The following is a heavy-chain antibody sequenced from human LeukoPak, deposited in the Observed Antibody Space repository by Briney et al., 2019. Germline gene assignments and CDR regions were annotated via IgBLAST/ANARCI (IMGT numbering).Heavy chain of an antibody. CDR2: ISGSGGST. CDR1: GFTFSSHS. Sequence: PGESLRLSCAVSGFTFSSHSINWVRQAHGKVLGWVSAISGSGGSTYYADSVKGRFTISRDNSKNTLYLQMNSLRAEDTAIYYCAKDPPPGYKCKWFYPSGQKTQCTLSS. D-gene: IGHD5-18*01. J-gene: IGHJ5*02. CDR3: AKDPPPGYKCKWFYP. V-gene: IGHV3-23*01.